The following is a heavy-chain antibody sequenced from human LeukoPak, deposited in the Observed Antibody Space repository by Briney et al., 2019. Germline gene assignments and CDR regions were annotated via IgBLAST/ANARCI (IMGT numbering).Heavy chain of an antibody. Sequence: SETLSLTCTVSGGSISSYYWSWIRLPPGKGLEWIGYIYYTGATYYNPSLKSRVTISVDRSKNQFSLKLSSVTAADTAVYYCASLSLGELSFDYWGQGTLVTVSS. D-gene: IGHD3-16*02. CDR1: GGSISSYY. CDR3: ASLSLGELSFDY. V-gene: IGHV4-59*01. CDR2: IYYTGAT. J-gene: IGHJ4*02.